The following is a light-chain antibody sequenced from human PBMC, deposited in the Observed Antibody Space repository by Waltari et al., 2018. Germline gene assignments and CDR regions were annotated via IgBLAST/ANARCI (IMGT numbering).Light chain of an antibody. CDR3: SSYTTSSAPGV. CDR1: DSDVGAYDF. Sequence: QSALTQPASVSGSPGQSITISCSGTDSDVGAYDFVSWYQPHPGKAPHLIIYEVSNRPSGISTRFSASKSVNTVSLTISVLQAEDEADYNCSSYTTSSAPGVFGTGTRVTVL. CDR2: EVS. J-gene: IGLJ1*01. V-gene: IGLV2-14*01.